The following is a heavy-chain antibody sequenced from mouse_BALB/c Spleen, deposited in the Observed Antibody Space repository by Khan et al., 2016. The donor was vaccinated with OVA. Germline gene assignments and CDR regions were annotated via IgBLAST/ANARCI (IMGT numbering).Heavy chain of an antibody. CDR1: GYSITSDYA. J-gene: IGHJ4*01. CDR2: INYSGST. D-gene: IGHD2-3*01. V-gene: IGHV3-2*02. CDR3: ARDGSRYNYAMDY. Sequence: EVQLQELGPGLVNPSQSLSLTCTVTGYSITSDYAWNWIRQFPGNKLEWMGYINYSGSTNYNPALKSRISITRDTSKNQFFLQLNSVTTEDTATYYCARDGSRYNYAMDYWGQGTSVTVSS.